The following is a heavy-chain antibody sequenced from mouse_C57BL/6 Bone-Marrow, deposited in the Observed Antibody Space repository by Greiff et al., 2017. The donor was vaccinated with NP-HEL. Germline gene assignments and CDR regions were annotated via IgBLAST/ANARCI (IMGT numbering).Heavy chain of an antibody. D-gene: IGHD2-5*01. V-gene: IGHV1-81*01. Sequence: QVQLKQSGAELARPGASVKLSCKASGYTFTSYGISWVKQRTGQGLEWIGEIYPRSGNTYYNEKFKGKATLTADKSSSTAYMELRSLTSEDSAVYFCAKGYYSNWGAYWGQGTLVTVSA. J-gene: IGHJ3*01. CDR1: GYTFTSYG. CDR2: IYPRSGNT. CDR3: AKGYYSNWGAY.